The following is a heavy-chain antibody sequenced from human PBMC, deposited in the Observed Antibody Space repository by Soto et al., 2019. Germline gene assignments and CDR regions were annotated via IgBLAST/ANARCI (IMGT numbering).Heavy chain of an antibody. CDR2: IIPIFGTA. V-gene: IGHV1-69*13. CDR1: GGTFSSYA. J-gene: IGHJ6*02. Sequence: SSVKVSCKASGGTFSSYAISWVRQAPGQGLEWMGGIIPIFGTANYAQKFQGRVTITADESTSTAYMELSSLRSEDTAVYYCASLGAAGYYYGMDVWGQGTTVTVSS. D-gene: IGHD6-13*01. CDR3: ASLGAAGYYYGMDV.